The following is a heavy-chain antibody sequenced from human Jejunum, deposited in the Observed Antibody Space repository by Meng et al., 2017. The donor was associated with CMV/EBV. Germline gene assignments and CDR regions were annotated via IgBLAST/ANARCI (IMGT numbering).Heavy chain of an antibody. Sequence: QGRLQESGTGLVKASETLSLTWFVSAGSISGYDWSWNRQPAGKGLEWIGRIYTSGSTHYNPSLKSRLTMSVDLSNNQISLKLRSVTAADTAVYYCARESGSYYWFDPWGQGTLVTVSS. CDR1: AGSISGYD. J-gene: IGHJ5*02. CDR3: ARESGSYYWFDP. D-gene: IGHD1-26*01. CDR2: IYTSGST. V-gene: IGHV4-4*07.